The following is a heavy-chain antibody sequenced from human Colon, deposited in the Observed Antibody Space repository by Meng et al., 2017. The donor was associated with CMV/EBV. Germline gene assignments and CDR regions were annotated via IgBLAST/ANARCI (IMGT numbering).Heavy chain of an antibody. V-gene: IGHV3-7*03. Sequence: GESLKISCAASGFNFGSYYMIWVHQAPGKGLEWVASIRQDGNQQFYLDSVRGRFTISRDNAKNSLYLQMNNLRAEDTAVYYCARDPVAATDYWGQGTLVTVSS. CDR2: IRQDGNQQ. CDR3: ARDPVAATDY. D-gene: IGHD6-25*01. J-gene: IGHJ4*02. CDR1: GFNFGSYY.